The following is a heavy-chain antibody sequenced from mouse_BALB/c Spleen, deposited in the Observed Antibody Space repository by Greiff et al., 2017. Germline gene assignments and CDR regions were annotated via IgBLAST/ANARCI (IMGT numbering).Heavy chain of an antibody. CDR2: ILPGSGST. V-gene: IGHV1-9*01. Sequence: QVQLQQSGAELMKPGASVKISCKATGYTFSSYWIEWVKQRPGHGLEWIGEILPGSGSTNYNEKFKGKATFTADTSSNTAYMQLSSLTSEDSAVYYCASPYVNYERCAYWGQGSLVTVSA. D-gene: IGHD2-1*01. J-gene: IGHJ3*01. CDR1: GYTFSSYW. CDR3: ASPYVNYERCAY.